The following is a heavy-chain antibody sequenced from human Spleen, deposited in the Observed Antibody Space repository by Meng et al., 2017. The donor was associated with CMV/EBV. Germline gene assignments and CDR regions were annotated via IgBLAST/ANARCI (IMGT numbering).Heavy chain of an antibody. V-gene: IGHV4-39*07. CDR3: ARLPDYYDSSGYYFDY. D-gene: IGHD3-22*01. CDR1: GGSISSSSYY. J-gene: IGHJ4*02. Sequence: GSLRLSCTVSGGSISSSSYYWGWIRQPPGKGLEWIGSIYYSGSTYYNPSLKSRVTISVDTSKNQFSLKLSSVTAADTAVYYCARLPDYYDSSGYYFDYWGQGTLVTVSS. CDR2: IYYSGST.